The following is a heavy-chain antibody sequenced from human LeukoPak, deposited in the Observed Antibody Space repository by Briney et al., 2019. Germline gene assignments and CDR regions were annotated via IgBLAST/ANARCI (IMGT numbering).Heavy chain of an antibody. J-gene: IGHJ5*02. D-gene: IGHD3-3*01. V-gene: IGHV3-30*02. CDR3: AKGTLEWLLGWFDP. Sequence: PGGSLRLSCAASGFTFSSYGMHWVRQAPGKGLEWVAVIWYDGSNKYYADSVKGRFTISRDNSKNTLYLQMNSLRAEDTAVYYCAKGTLEWLLGWFDPWGQGTLVTVSS. CDR2: IWYDGSNK. CDR1: GFTFSSYG.